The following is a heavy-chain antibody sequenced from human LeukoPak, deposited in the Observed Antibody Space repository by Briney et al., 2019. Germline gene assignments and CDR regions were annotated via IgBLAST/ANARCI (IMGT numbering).Heavy chain of an antibody. CDR2: ISYDRSNK. D-gene: IGHD6-13*01. CDR1: GFTFSSYA. CDR3: ARDTTGYSSSPAGEY. V-gene: IGHV3-30-3*01. Sequence: GGSLRLSCAASGFTFSSYAMHWVRQAPGKGLEWVTVISYDRSNKFYADSVKGRFTISRDNSKNTLYLQMNSLRAEDTAVYYCARDTTGYSSSPAGEYWGQGTLVTVSS. J-gene: IGHJ4*02.